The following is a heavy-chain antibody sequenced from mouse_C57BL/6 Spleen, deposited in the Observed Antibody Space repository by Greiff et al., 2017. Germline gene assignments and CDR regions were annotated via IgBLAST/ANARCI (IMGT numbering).Heavy chain of an antibody. CDR3: ASGTTSLGY. J-gene: IGHJ2*01. CDR1: GFNIKDYY. V-gene: IGHV14-2*01. Sequence: VQLQQSGAELVKPGASVKLSCTASGFNIKDYYMHWVKQRTEQGLEWIGRIDPADGETKYAPKFPGKATITADPSYTTAYLQPSSLTSEATAVYYCASGTTSLGYWGQGTTLTVSA. D-gene: IGHD1-1*01. CDR2: IDPADGET.